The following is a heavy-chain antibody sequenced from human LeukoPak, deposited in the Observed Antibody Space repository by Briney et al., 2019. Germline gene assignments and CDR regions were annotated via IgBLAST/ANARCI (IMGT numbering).Heavy chain of an antibody. V-gene: IGHV3-30*04. Sequence: GGSLRLSCAASGFTFSAYVMHWVRQAPGKGLECVAVISNDGNEKYYADSVKGRFSISRDNSKNTLYLQMNSLRTEDSAVYYCVRDGGYTGGWTYGAGDYWGQGNLVTVSS. CDR1: GFTFSAYV. CDR3: VRDGGYTGGWTYGAGDY. J-gene: IGHJ4*01. D-gene: IGHD2-8*02. CDR2: ISNDGNEK.